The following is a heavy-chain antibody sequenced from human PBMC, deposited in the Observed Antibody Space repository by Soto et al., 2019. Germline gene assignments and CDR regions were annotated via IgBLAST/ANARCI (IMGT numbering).Heavy chain of an antibody. V-gene: IGHV3-30-3*01. J-gene: IGHJ4*02. D-gene: IGHD2-15*01. CDR3: ARESIVVVVAPALYY. CDR2: ISYDGSNK. Sequence: QVQLVESGGGVVQPGRSLRLSCAASGFTFSSYAMHWVRQAPGKGLEWVAVISYDGSNKYYADSVKGRFTISRDNSKNTLYLQMNSLRAEDTAVYYCARESIVVVVAPALYYWGQGTLVTASS. CDR1: GFTFSSYA.